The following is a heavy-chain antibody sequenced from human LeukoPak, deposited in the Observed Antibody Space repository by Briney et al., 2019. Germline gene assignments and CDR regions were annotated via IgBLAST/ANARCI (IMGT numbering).Heavy chain of an antibody. V-gene: IGHV3-7*01. Sequence: PGGSLRLSCAASGFTFSTYWMSWVRQAPGRGLEWVAKINEDGSERYYVDSVKGRFTISRDNAKNSLYLQMSSLRAEDTAVYYCARVVVRRVYDYWGQGTLVTVSS. CDR2: INEDGSER. D-gene: IGHD2-15*01. CDR1: GFTFSTYW. CDR3: ARVVVRRVYDY. J-gene: IGHJ4*02.